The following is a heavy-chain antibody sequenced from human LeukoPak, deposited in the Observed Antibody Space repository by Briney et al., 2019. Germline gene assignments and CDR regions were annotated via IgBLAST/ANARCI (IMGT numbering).Heavy chain of an antibody. D-gene: IGHD5-12*01. V-gene: IGHV3-23*01. J-gene: IGHJ4*02. CDR1: GFTFSNYA. Sequence: GGSLRLSCATSGFTFSNYAVSWVRQAPGKGLEWVSSISGSGGTTYYADFVKGRFTISRDNSKNTLYLQMNSLRAEDTAVYYCAKDPYRASSGLVDYWGQGTLVTVSS. CDR3: AKDPYRASSGLVDY. CDR2: ISGSGGTT.